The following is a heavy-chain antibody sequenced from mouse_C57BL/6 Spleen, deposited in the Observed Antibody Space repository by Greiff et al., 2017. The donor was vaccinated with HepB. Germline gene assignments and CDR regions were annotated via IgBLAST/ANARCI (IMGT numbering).Heavy chain of an antibody. D-gene: IGHD2-5*01. Sequence: VKLQQPGAELVKPGASVKLSCKASGYTFTSYWMQWVKQRPGQGLEWIGEIDPSDSYTNYNQKFKGKATLTVDTSSSTAYMQLSSLTSEDSAVYYCARRAYYSNYWYFDVWGTGTTVTVSS. CDR2: IDPSDSYT. J-gene: IGHJ1*03. CDR1: GYTFTSYW. CDR3: ARRAYYSNYWYFDV. V-gene: IGHV1-50*01.